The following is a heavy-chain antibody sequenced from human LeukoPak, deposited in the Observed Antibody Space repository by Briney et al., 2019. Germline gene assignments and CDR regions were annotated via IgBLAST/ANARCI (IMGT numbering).Heavy chain of an antibody. D-gene: IGHD2-2*01. J-gene: IGHJ5*02. Sequence: GASVKVSCKASGYTFTGYYMHWVRQAPGQGLEWMGWINPNSGDTNYAQKFQGRVTMTRDTSISTAYMELSRLRSDDTAVYYCARGRRYCSSTSCSGDWFDPWGQGTLVTVSS. V-gene: IGHV1-2*02. CDR2: INPNSGDT. CDR3: ARGRRYCSSTSCSGDWFDP. CDR1: GYTFTGYY.